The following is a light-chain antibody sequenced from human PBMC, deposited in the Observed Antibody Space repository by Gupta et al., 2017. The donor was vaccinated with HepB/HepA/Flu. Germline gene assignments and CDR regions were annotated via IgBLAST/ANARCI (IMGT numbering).Light chain of an antibody. CDR2: KAS. CDR1: QNIDTW. CDR3: QQYSDYPCT. J-gene: IGKJ2*02. V-gene: IGKV1-5*03. Sequence: DIQMTQSPSTLSASVGDRVTITCRASQNIDTWLAWYQQKAGKAPNLLIYKASTLESGVPSTFSGSGSGTEFTLTISSLKPHDFATYYCQQYSDYPCTFGQGTKLEIK.